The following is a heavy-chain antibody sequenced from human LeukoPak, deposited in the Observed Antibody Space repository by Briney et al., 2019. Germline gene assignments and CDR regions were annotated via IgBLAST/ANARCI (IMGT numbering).Heavy chain of an antibody. J-gene: IGHJ4*02. CDR3: AGGNELPAALTRYLDY. V-gene: IGHV3-48*03. CDR1: GFTFSNYE. CDR2: ISGSGSTI. Sequence: PGGSLRLSCAASGFTFSNYEMNWVRQAPGKGLEWVSYISGSGSTIYYPDSLRGRFTISRDNAKNSLYLQMNSLRAEDTAVYYCAGGNELPAALTRYLDYWGQGTLVTVSS. D-gene: IGHD2-2*01.